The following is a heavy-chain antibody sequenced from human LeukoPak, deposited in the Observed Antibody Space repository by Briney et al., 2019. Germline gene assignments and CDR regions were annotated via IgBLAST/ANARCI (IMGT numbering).Heavy chain of an antibody. CDR2: ISSSGGNT. Sequence: PGGSLRLSCAASGFTFSSYAMSWVRQAPGKGLEWVSSISSSGGNTYYADSVNGRFTISRDNSKNTLYLQMSSLRAEDTAVYYCAKDRPTWPIDYWGQGTLVTVSS. D-gene: IGHD5-12*01. CDR3: AKDRPTWPIDY. J-gene: IGHJ4*02. CDR1: GFTFSSYA. V-gene: IGHV3-23*01.